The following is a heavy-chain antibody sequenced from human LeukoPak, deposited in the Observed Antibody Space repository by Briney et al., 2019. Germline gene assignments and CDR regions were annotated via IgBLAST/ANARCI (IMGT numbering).Heavy chain of an antibody. J-gene: IGHJ3*02. CDR3: ARGRVGEAFDI. Sequence: TGGSLRLSCAASGFTFSSYAMHWVRQAPGKGLEWVAVISYDGSNKYYADSVKGRFTISRDNSKNTLYLQMNSLRAEDTAVYYCARGRVGEAFDIWGQGTMVTVSS. CDR2: ISYDGSNK. V-gene: IGHV3-30-3*01. CDR1: GFTFSSYA. D-gene: IGHD1-26*01.